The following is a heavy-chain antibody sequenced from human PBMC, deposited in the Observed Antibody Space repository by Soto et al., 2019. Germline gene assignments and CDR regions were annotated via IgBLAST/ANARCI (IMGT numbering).Heavy chain of an antibody. CDR1: GYTFTRYG. Sequence: VKVSCKGSGYTFTRYGISWVRQAPGQGLEWMGWISAYNGNTGYVKKFQGRVTMTRDTSVSTAYMELSSLRSEDTAVYYCAGGIKYGDYSRWFDPWGPGTLVTVSS. V-gene: IGHV1-18*01. CDR2: ISAYNGNT. J-gene: IGHJ5*02. D-gene: IGHD4-17*01. CDR3: AGGIKYGDYSRWFDP.